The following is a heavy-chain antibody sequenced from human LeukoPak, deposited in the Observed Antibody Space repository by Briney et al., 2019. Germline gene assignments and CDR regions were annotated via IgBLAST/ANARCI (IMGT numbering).Heavy chain of an antibody. Sequence: SVKVSCKASGGTFSSYAISWVRQAPGQGLEWMGGIIPIFGTANYAQKFQGRVTITADESTSTAYMELGSLRSEDTAVYYCARVFSGQAYFDYWGQGTLVTVSS. D-gene: IGHD2/OR15-2a*01. CDR1: GGTFSSYA. CDR2: IIPIFGTA. J-gene: IGHJ4*02. V-gene: IGHV1-69*01. CDR3: ARVFSGQAYFDY.